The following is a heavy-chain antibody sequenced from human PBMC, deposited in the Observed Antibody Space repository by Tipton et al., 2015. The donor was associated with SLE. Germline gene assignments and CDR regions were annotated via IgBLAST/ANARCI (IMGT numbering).Heavy chain of an antibody. Sequence: TLSLTCTVSGGSVSSGSYYWSWIRQPPGKGLEWIGYIYYSGSTNYNPSLKSRVTISVDTSKNQFSLKLSSVTAADTAVYYCARERGRIAAAVNYWYFDLWGRGTLVTVSS. CDR2: IYYSGST. V-gene: IGHV4-61*01. J-gene: IGHJ2*01. D-gene: IGHD6-13*01. CDR1: GGSVSSGSYY. CDR3: ARERGRIAAAVNYWYFDL.